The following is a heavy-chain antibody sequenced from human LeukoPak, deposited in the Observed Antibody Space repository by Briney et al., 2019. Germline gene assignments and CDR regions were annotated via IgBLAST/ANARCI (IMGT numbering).Heavy chain of an antibody. J-gene: IGHJ3*01. V-gene: IGHV1-2*02. D-gene: IGHD2-21*02. CDR3: ARTWGLAYCGGDCLHGAFDF. CDR1: GNTFNGYY. CDR2: INPHSGGT. Sequence: ASVKVSCKASGNTFNGYYMHWVRQAPGQGLEWMGWINPHSGGTNSAQKFQGRVAMTRDTSISTAYMELSRLTSDDTAVYYCARTWGLAYCGGDCLHGAFDFWGQGTMVTVFS.